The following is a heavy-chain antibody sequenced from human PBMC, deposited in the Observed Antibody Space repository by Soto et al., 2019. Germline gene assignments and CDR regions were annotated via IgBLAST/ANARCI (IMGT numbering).Heavy chain of an antibody. J-gene: IGHJ4*02. Sequence: GGSLRLSCAASGFTFTRYSMNWVRQAPGKGLEWVSSISSTTNYIYYADSMKGRFTVSRDNAKNSVYLEMNSLSAEDTAVYYCARSKLNILDFWGQGTLVTVSS. CDR1: GFTFTRYS. V-gene: IGHV3-21*04. D-gene: IGHD1-1*01. CDR3: ARSKLNILDF. CDR2: ISSTTNYI.